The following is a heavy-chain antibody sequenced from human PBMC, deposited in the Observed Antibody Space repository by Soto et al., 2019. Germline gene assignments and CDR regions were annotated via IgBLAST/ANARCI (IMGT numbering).Heavy chain of an antibody. V-gene: IGHV1-18*01. CDR3: ARDYDILTGPDAFDI. D-gene: IGHD3-9*01. Sequence: QVQLVQSGAEVKKPGASVKVSCKASGYTFTSYGISWVRQAPGQGLEWMGWISAYNGNTNYAQKLQGRVTMTTDTSXSTAYRELRSLRSDDTAVYYCARDYDILTGPDAFDIWGQGTMVTVSS. CDR1: GYTFTSYG. CDR2: ISAYNGNT. J-gene: IGHJ3*02.